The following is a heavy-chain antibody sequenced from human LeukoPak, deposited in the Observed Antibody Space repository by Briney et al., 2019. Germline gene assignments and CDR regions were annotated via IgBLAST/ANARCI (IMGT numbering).Heavy chain of an antibody. D-gene: IGHD1-7*01. CDR2: LIPIFGTA. CDR1: GGTFSSYA. V-gene: IGHV1-69*06. Sequence: ASVKVSCKASGGTFSSYAISWVRQAHGQGLEWMRRLIPIFGTANYAQKFQGRVTITADKSTSTAYMELSSLRSEDTAVYYCARLLVITGTTGSDYWGQGTLVTVSS. CDR3: ARLLVITGTTGSDY. J-gene: IGHJ4*02.